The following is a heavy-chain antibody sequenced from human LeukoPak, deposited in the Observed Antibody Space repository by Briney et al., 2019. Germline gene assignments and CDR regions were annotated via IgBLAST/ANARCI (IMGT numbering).Heavy chain of an antibody. V-gene: IGHV3-23*01. CDR2: ISGSGDST. J-gene: IGHJ4*02. Sequence: GGSLRLSCAASGFTFSNYAMSWVRQAPGKGLEWVSAISGSGDSTYYADSVKGRFTISRDSSMETLYLQMNSLRAEDAATYFCAKRLSFGVAIGDFDYWGQGTLVTVSS. CDR1: GFTFSNYA. CDR3: AKRLSFGVAIGDFDY. D-gene: IGHD3-3*01.